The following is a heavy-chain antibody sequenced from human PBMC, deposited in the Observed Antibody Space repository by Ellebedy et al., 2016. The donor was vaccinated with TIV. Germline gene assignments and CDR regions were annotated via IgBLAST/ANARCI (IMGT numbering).Heavy chain of an antibody. CDR2: INGDGTTT. Sequence: GESLKISCAVSGFTFSSYWMQWVRQAPGKGLVRVSGINGDGTTTTYADSVKGRFTISRDKAKNTLYLQMNSLRVEDTAVYFCARRKREGDYDYFGFDHWGQGTLVTVSS. J-gene: IGHJ4*02. D-gene: IGHD5-12*01. V-gene: IGHV3-74*03. CDR1: GFTFSSYW. CDR3: ARRKREGDYDYFGFDH.